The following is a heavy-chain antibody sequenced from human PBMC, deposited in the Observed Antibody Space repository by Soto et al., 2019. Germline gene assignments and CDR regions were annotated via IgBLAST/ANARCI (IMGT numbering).Heavy chain of an antibody. CDR2: ISGGGDNT. J-gene: IGHJ4*02. V-gene: IGHV3-23*01. CDR1: GFTSGVTFRSYA. CDR3: ASSEDTFNYF. D-gene: IGHD2-15*01. Sequence: EEQLLESGGGLVQPGGSLRLSCAASGFTSGVTFRSYAMSWVRHGPGKGLEWVSAISGGGDNTYYADSVRGRFTISRDNSKNTLYLQMNTLRAEDTAVYYCASSEDTFNYFWGQGTLVTVSS.